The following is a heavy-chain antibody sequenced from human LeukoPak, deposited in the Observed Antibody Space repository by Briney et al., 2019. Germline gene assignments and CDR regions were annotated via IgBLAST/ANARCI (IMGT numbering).Heavy chain of an antibody. CDR3: ARRNYYDSSGYYYDGGEWYFDY. Sequence: GESLMISCKGSGYSFTSYWIGWVRQMPGKGLEWMGIIYPGDSDTRYSPSFQGQVTISADKSISTAYLQWSSLKASDTAMYYCARRNYYDSSGYYYDGGEWYFDYWGQGTLVTVSS. D-gene: IGHD3-22*01. CDR1: GYSFTSYW. J-gene: IGHJ4*02. V-gene: IGHV5-51*01. CDR2: IYPGDSDT.